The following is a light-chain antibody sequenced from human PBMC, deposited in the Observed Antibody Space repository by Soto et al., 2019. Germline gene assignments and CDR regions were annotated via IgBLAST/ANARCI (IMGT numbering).Light chain of an antibody. V-gene: IGLV2-8*01. CDR3: SSFTGSNVLFV. J-gene: IGLJ1*01. CDR2: EVT. Sequence: QSALTQPPSASGSPGQSVTISCTGTSSDIGGYNYVSWYQQHPGKAPKLMIYEVTKRPSGVPDRFSASRSGNTASLTVSGLQAEDEADYYCSSFTGSNVLFVFGTGTKLTVL. CDR1: SSDIGGYNY.